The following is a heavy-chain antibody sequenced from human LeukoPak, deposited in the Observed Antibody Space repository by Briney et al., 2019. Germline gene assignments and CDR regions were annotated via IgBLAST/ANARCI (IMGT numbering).Heavy chain of an antibody. Sequence: GSLRLSCAASGFTFSSYSMNWIRQPPGKGLEWIGEINHSGSTNYNPSLKSRVTILEDTSKNQFSLKLNSVTAADTAVYYCARRGVGYNYAETYMDVWGKGTTVTISS. V-gene: IGHV4-34*01. CDR2: INHSGST. D-gene: IGHD5-18*01. CDR3: ARRGVGYNYAETYMDV. CDR1: GFTFSSYS. J-gene: IGHJ6*03.